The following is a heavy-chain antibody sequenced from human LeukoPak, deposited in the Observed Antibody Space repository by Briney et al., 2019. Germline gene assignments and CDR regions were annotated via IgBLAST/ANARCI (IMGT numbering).Heavy chain of an antibody. V-gene: IGHV3-30*18. CDR2: ISYDGSNK. CDR1: GFTFSSYG. Sequence: GGSLRLSCAASGFTFSSYGMHWVRQAPGKGLEWVAVISYDGSNKYCADSVKGRFTISRDNSKNTLYLQMNSLRAEDTAVYYCAKDFTGGDAFDIWGQGTMVTVSS. CDR3: AKDFTGGDAFDI. D-gene: IGHD7-27*01. J-gene: IGHJ3*02.